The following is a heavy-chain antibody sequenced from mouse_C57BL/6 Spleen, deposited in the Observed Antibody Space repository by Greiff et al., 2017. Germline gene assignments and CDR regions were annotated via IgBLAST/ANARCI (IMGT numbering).Heavy chain of an antibody. J-gene: IGHJ2*01. V-gene: IGHV1-63*01. D-gene: IGHD1-1*01. CDR3: ARSPYYYGSSLFDY. CDR1: GYTFTNYW. CDR2: IYPGGGYT. Sequence: VKLQQSGAELVRPGTSVKMSCKASGYTFTNYWIGWAKQRPGHGLEWIGDIYPGGGYTNYNEKFKGKATLTADKSSSTAYMQFSSLTSEDSAIYYCARSPYYYGSSLFDYWGQGTTLTVSS.